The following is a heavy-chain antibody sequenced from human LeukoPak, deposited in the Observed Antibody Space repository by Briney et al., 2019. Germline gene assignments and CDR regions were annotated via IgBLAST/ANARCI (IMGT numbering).Heavy chain of an antibody. Sequence: PSETLSLTCAVSGGSISRYYWNWIRQPPGKGLEWIGYIFYSGSTSYNPSLKSRVTISVDTSKNQFSLKLTSVTAADTAVYYCARTMEGYCSGGSCYQYSYYMDVWGKGTTVTVSS. CDR3: ARTMEGYCSGGSCYQYSYYMDV. D-gene: IGHD2-15*01. CDR1: GGSISRYY. CDR2: IFYSGST. J-gene: IGHJ6*03. V-gene: IGHV4-59*01.